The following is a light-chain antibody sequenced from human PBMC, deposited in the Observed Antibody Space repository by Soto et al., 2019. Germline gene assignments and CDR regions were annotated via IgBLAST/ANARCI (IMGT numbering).Light chain of an antibody. CDR2: YVS. CDR3: CSYTTSNTRQIV. Sequence: QSVLTQPASVSGSPGQSIPISCTGNNSDVGGYNYVSWYQQHPGKAPKFMIYYVSNRPSGVSNRFSGSKSGNTASLTISGLQAGDEADYYCCSYTTSNTRQIVFGTGTKVTVL. CDR1: NSDVGGYNY. V-gene: IGLV2-14*01. J-gene: IGLJ1*01.